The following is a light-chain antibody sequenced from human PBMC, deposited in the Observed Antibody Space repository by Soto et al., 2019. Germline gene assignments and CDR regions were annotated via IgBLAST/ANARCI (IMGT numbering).Light chain of an antibody. J-gene: IGLJ2*01. CDR3: SSYAGSNRVV. CDR1: SSDVGAYKY. CDR2: EVT. Sequence: QSVLTQPPSASGSPGQSVTISCTGTSSDVGAYKYVSWYQQHPGKAPKLMIYEVTNRPSGVPDRFSGSKSGNTASLTVSGLRAEYEADYYCSSYAGSNRVVFGGGTKLTVL. V-gene: IGLV2-8*01.